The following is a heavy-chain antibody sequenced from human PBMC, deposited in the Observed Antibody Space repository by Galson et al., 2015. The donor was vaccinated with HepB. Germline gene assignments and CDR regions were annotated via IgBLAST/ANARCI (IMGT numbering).Heavy chain of an antibody. CDR1: GFSLNTPGMG. Sequence: PALVKPTQTPSLTCSFSGFSLNTPGMGVGWIRQPPGKALEWLALIFWDDDKRYNSSLKTRLTITKDTTRNQVVLTLTNMHLLDTATYYCAHYTSSSQSYYLDSWGHRTLVTVTS. V-gene: IGHV2-5*02. D-gene: IGHD1-26*01. CDR2: IFWDDDK. CDR3: AHYTSSSQSYYLDS. J-gene: IGHJ5*01.